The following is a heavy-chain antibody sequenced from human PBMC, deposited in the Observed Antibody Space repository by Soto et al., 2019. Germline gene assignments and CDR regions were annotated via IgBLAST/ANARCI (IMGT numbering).Heavy chain of an antibody. CDR1: GFTFGDYA. CDR3: ARYTYTSRYSYFGIDV. Sequence: PGGSLRLSCTASGFTFGDYAMSWFRQAPGKGLGWVGVIRNRAYGGTTDYAASVRGSFIISRDDSKSIAYLQMNTLTTEDTAVYYCARYTYTSRYSYFGIDVWGHGTTVTVSS. D-gene: IGHD6-13*01. J-gene: IGHJ6*02. V-gene: IGHV3-49*03. CDR2: IRNRAYGGTT.